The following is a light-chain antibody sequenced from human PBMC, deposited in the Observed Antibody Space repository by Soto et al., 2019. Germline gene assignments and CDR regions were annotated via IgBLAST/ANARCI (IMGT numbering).Light chain of an antibody. Sequence: QSVLTQPPSASGTPGQRVTISCSGSSSNIGSNYVYWYQQLPGTAPKLLIYMNNQRPSGVPDRFSGSKSGTSASLAISGLRSEDEADYYCVAWDDSLSGVVFGGGTKLTVL. V-gene: IGLV1-47*01. CDR2: MNN. CDR3: VAWDDSLSGVV. CDR1: SSNIGSNY. J-gene: IGLJ2*01.